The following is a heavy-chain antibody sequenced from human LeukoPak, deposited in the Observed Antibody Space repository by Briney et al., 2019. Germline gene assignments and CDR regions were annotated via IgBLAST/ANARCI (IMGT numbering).Heavy chain of an antibody. V-gene: IGHV3-74*01. J-gene: IGHJ5*02. CDR2: SNSDGSVR. Sequence: PGESLRLSCAASGFGFSSHWMHWVRQAPGKGLVWVSRSNSDGSVRNYADSVEGRFIISRDNAKNTLYLQMNNLGVEDTAVYFCARDPSVNNAIGYSWFDHWGQGALVTVSS. CDR3: ARDPSVNNAIGYSWFDH. CDR1: GFGFSSHW. D-gene: IGHD2/OR15-2a*01.